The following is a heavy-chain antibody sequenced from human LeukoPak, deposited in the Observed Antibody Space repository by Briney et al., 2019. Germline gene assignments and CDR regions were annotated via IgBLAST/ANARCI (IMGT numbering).Heavy chain of an antibody. Sequence: ASVKVSCKASGYTFTSYGISWVRQAPGQGLEWMGWISAYNGNTNYAQKLQGRVTMTTDTSTSTAYMELRSLRSDDTAVYYCARGPDYYYDSSGYYWALDNWGQGTLVTVSS. V-gene: IGHV1-18*01. CDR2: ISAYNGNT. CDR3: ARGPDYYYDSSGYYWALDN. CDR1: GYTFTSYG. J-gene: IGHJ4*02. D-gene: IGHD3-22*01.